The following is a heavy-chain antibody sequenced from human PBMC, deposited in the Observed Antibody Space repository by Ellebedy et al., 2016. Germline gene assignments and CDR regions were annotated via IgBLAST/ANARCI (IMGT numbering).Heavy chain of an antibody. V-gene: IGHV3-30*18. CDR2: ISYDGSDE. J-gene: IGHJ4*01. Sequence: GGSLRLSXAASGFALSTRAMHWVRQAPGKGLGWVAAISYDGSDEDYADSVQGRFTISRDNSKNTMYLQMNSLRAEDTAVYYCAKDSPGYRGLLDYWGHGTLVTVSS. D-gene: IGHD5-12*01. CDR3: AKDSPGYRGLLDY. CDR1: GFALSTRA.